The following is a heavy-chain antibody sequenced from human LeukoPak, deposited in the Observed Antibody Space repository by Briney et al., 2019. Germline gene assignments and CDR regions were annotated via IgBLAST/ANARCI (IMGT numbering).Heavy chain of an antibody. J-gene: IGHJ6*02. CDR2: INPNSGGT. Sequence: GASVKVSCKASGYTFTGYYMHWVRQAPGQGLEWMGWINPNSGGTNYAQKFQGWVTMTRDTSISTAYMELSRLRSDDTAVYYCARDPGIGPPFYYYYYGMDVWGQGTTVTVSS. D-gene: IGHD2/OR15-2a*01. CDR1: GYTFTGYY. CDR3: ARDPGIGPPFYYYYYGMDV. V-gene: IGHV1-2*04.